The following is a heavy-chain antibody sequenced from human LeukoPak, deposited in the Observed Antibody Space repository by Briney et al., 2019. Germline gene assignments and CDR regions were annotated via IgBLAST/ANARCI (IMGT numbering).Heavy chain of an antibody. Sequence: PGGSLRLSCAASGFTFRSYAMNWVRQAPGKGLEWVSIIAASSGSTYYADSVKGRFTISRDNSKNTLYLQMNSLRAEDTALYYCAKAAYGDYVNWFDPWGQGTLVTVSS. J-gene: IGHJ5*02. V-gene: IGHV3-23*01. CDR1: GFTFRSYA. D-gene: IGHD4-17*01. CDR2: IAASSGST. CDR3: AKAAYGDYVNWFDP.